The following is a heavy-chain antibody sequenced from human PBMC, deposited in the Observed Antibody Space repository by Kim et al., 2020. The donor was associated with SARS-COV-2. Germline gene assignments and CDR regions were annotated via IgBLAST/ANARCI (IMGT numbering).Heavy chain of an antibody. CDR1: GFPFSDYY. CDR2: IGDSGTYT. CDR3: ARVAAAGMGTYYFHY. J-gene: IGHJ4*02. D-gene: IGHD6-13*01. Sequence: GGSLRLSCAASGFPFSDYYMSWIRQAPGKGLEWVSNIGDSGTYTSYADSVRGRFTISRDNAKNSLFLQVNSLRAEDTAVYYCARVAAAGMGTYYFHYWGQGTLVTVSS. V-gene: IGHV3-11*05.